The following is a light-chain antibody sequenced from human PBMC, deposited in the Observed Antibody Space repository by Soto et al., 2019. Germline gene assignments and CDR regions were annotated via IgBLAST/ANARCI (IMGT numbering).Light chain of an antibody. V-gene: IGKV3-20*01. CDR2: GAS. CDR3: QQYGSSPLT. CDR1: QSVSSSY. J-gene: IGKJ4*01. Sequence: EIVLTQSPGTLSLSPGERATLSCMASQSVSSSYLAWYQQKPGQAPRLLIYGASSRATGIPDRFSGSGSGTDFTLTISRLEPEDFAVYYCQQYGSSPLTFGGGTKVEI.